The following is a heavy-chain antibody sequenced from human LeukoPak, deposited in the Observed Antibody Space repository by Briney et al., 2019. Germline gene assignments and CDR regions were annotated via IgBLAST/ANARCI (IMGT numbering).Heavy chain of an antibody. D-gene: IGHD3-9*01. CDR3: ARGFDILTGYLGVGWFDP. Sequence: ASVKVSCKASGYTFTSYDINWVRQATGQGLEWMGWINPNSGGTNYAQKFQGRVTMTRDTSISTAYMELSRLRSDDTAVYYCARGFDILTGYLGVGWFDPWGQGTLVTVSS. V-gene: IGHV1-2*02. CDR2: INPNSGGT. CDR1: GYTFTSYD. J-gene: IGHJ5*02.